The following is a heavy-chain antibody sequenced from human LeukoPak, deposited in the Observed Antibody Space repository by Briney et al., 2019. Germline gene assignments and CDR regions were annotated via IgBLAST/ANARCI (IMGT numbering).Heavy chain of an antibody. CDR3: ARDLSCGGDCYGGY. J-gene: IGHJ4*02. V-gene: IGHV1-2*02. CDR1: GYTFTDYY. D-gene: IGHD2-21*02. Sequence: ASVKVSCKASGYTFTDYYMHWVRQAPGQGLEWMGWINPNSGGTNYAQKFQGRVTMTRDTSISTAYMELSRLRSDDTAVYYCARDLSCGGDCYGGYWGQGTLVTVSS. CDR2: INPNSGGT.